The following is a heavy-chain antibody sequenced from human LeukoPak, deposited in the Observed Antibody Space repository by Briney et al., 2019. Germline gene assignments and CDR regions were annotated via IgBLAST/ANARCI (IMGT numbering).Heavy chain of an antibody. D-gene: IGHD5-12*01. V-gene: IGHV4-34*01. CDR1: GFTFSSYA. CDR3: ARIHSGGWFDP. CDR2: INHSGST. Sequence: LRLSCAASGFTFSSYAMHWVRQAPGKGLEWIGEINHSGSTNYNPSLKSRVTISVDTSKNQFSLKLSSVTAADTAVYYCARIHSGGWFDPWGQGTLVTVSS. J-gene: IGHJ5*02.